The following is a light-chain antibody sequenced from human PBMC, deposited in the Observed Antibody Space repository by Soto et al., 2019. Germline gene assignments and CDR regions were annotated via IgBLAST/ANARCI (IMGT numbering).Light chain of an antibody. CDR3: QQYYTTPPYT. V-gene: IGKV4-1*01. J-gene: IGKJ2*01. CDR2: WAS. CDR1: QSVLHSSNKKKY. Sequence: DIVMTQSPDSLAVSLGERATINCKSRQSVLHSSNKKKYLAWYQQKPGQPPKLLIYWASTRESGVPDRFSGSGSGTDFTLTISSLQAEDVAFYYCQQYYTTPPYTFGQGTKLEIK.